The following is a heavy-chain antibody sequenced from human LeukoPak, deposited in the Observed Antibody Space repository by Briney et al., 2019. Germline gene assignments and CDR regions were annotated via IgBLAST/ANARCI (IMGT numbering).Heavy chain of an antibody. D-gene: IGHD3-16*01. CDR1: GYKKNSGDY. V-gene: IGHV4-38-2*01. CDR2: IYHSGST. J-gene: IGHJ4*02. Sequence: SETLSLSCARSGYKKNSGDYWGWIRLPPGNGLEWIGSIYHSGSTYYNPSLKRRVTISVDTSKSQFSLTLSSVTAADTAVYYCARNRSEPLGNGGSFDSWGQGTLVTVSS. CDR3: ARNRSEPLGNGGSFDS.